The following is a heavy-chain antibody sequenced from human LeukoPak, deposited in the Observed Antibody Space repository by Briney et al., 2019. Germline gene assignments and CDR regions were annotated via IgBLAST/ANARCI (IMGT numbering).Heavy chain of an antibody. D-gene: IGHD5-12*01. CDR1: GFTFSSYG. V-gene: IGHV3-30*18. CDR3: AKDILRGYSGYDYGTYFDY. J-gene: IGHJ4*02. CDR2: ISYDGSNK. Sequence: GRSLRLSCAASGFTFSSYGMPWVRQAPGKGLEWVAVISYDGSNKYYADSVKGRFTISRDNSKNTLYLQMNSLRAEDTAVYYCAKDILRGYSGYDYGTYFDYWGQGTLVTVSS.